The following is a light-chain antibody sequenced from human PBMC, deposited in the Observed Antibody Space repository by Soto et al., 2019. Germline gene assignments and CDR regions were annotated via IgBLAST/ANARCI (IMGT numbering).Light chain of an antibody. V-gene: IGKV3-20*01. CDR3: QQYGSSPRT. CDR2: GAS. Sequence: ELELTQSQGTLSVSAGERAPLSCRASQSVSSSYLAWYQQKPGQAPRLLIYGASSRATGIPDRFRGSGSGTDFTLTISRLQPEDFAVYYCQQYGSSPRTFGQGTKG. J-gene: IGKJ1*01. CDR1: QSVSSSY.